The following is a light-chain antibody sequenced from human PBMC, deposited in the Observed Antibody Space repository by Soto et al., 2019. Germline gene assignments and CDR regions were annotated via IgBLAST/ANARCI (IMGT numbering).Light chain of an antibody. J-gene: IGKJ2*01. Sequence: EIVLTQSPGTLSLSPGERATLSCRASQSVSSTYLAWYQQKPGQAPRLLIHGASNRATGIPDRFGGSGSGANFTLTISRLEPEDFALYYCQQYGSSSYTFGQGPKLDIK. CDR2: GAS. CDR1: QSVSSTY. V-gene: IGKV3-20*01. CDR3: QQYGSSSYT.